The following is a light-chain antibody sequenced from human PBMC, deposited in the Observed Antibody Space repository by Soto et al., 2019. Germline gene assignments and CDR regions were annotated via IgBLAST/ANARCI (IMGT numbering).Light chain of an antibody. J-gene: IGKJ2*01. Sequence: DIQMTQSPSTLSGSVGERVTITCRAIQTISSWLAWYQQKPGKAPKLLIYKASTLKSGVPSRFSGSGSGTEFTLTISSLQPDDFATYYCQQYNGYFRTFGQGTKLEIK. CDR1: QTISSW. CDR3: QQYNGYFRT. V-gene: IGKV1-5*03. CDR2: KAS.